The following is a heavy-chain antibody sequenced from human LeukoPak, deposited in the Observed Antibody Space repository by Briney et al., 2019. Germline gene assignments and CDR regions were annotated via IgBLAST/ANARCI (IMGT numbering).Heavy chain of an antibody. CDR2: FDPEDGET. CDR1: GYTLTELS. D-gene: IGHD2-2*02. J-gene: IGHJ4*02. Sequence: ASVKVSRKVSGYTLTELSMHWVRQAPGKGLEWMGGFDPEDGETIYAQKFQGRVTMTEDTSTDTAYMELSSLRSEDTAVYYCATGLYGYCSSTSCYTSNLFDYWGQGTLVTVSS. CDR3: ATGLYGYCSSTSCYTSNLFDY. V-gene: IGHV1-24*01.